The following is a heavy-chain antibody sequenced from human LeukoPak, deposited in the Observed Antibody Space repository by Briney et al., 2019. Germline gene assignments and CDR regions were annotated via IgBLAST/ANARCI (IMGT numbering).Heavy chain of an antibody. V-gene: IGHV4-34*01. CDR1: GGSFSGYY. Sequence: PSETLSLTCAVYGGSFSGYYWSWIRQPPGKGLEWIGEINHSGSTNYNPSLKSPVTISVDTSNNQFSLKVRSVTAADTAVYYCARVRSYYYYYMDVWGKGTTVTVSS. CDR3: ARVRSYYYYYMDV. J-gene: IGHJ6*03. CDR2: INHSGST.